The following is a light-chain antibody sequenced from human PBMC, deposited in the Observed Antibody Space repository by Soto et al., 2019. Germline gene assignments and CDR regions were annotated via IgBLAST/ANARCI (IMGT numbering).Light chain of an antibody. CDR3: QQYFTSPWT. CDR1: QSVSSNY. Sequence: ESVMTQSPGTLSLSPGERATLSCRASQSVSSNYLAWYQQKPGQAPRLLIYGASTRATGIPDRFSGSGSGTDFTLTISSLQAEDVAVYYCQQYFTSPWTFGQGTKVEI. V-gene: IGKV3-20*01. CDR2: GAS. J-gene: IGKJ1*01.